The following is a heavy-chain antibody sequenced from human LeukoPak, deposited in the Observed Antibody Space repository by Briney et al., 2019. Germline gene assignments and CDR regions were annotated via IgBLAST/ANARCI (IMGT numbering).Heavy chain of an antibody. CDR1: GGSISSYY. Sequence: SETLSLTCTVSGGSISSYYWSWIRQPPGRGLEWIGNVYYSGSTIYNPSLKSRVTISVDTSKNHFSLKLSSVTAADTAVYYCARRGLSIRYFDLWGRGTLVTVSS. J-gene: IGHJ2*01. CDR2: VYYSGST. CDR3: ARRGLSIRYFDL. D-gene: IGHD2/OR15-2a*01. V-gene: IGHV4-59*01.